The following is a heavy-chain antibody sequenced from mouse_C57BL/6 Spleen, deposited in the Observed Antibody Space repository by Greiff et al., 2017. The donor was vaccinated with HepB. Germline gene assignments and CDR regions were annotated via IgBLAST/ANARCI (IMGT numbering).Heavy chain of an antibody. Sequence: VQLVESGAELMKPGASVKLSCKATGYTFTGYWIEWVKQRPGHGLEWIGEILPGSGSTNYNEKFKGKATFTADTSSNTAYMQLSILTTEDSAIYYCARKEVYYGNPFAYWGQGTLVTVSA. D-gene: IGHD2-1*01. V-gene: IGHV1-9*01. CDR3: ARKEVYYGNPFAY. J-gene: IGHJ3*01. CDR2: ILPGSGST. CDR1: GYTFTGYW.